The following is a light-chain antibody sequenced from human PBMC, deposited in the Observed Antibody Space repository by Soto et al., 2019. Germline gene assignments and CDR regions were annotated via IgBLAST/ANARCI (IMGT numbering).Light chain of an antibody. CDR1: QILVYSDGNAY. CDR2: KAS. CDR3: MQGTPWPPT. J-gene: IGKJ1*01. Sequence: DVVMTQSPLSLPVTLGQPASISCRSSQILVYSDGNAYLNWFQQRPGQSPRRLIYKASNRDSGVPDRFSGSGSGTDFTLQINRVEAEDVGVDYCMQGTPWPPTFGRGTRVEIK. V-gene: IGKV2-30*01.